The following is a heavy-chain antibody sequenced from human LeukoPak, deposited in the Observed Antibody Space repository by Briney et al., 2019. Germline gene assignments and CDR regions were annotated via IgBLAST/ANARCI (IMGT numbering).Heavy chain of an antibody. Sequence: PSETLSLTCTVSGGSISSSSYYWGWLRQPPGTGLEWIGSIYYSGSTHYNPSLKSRVTISVDTSKNQFSLKLSSVTAADTAVYYCARRKRAAANFDYWGQGTLVTVSS. V-gene: IGHV4-39*01. CDR1: GGSISSSSYY. CDR3: ARRKRAAANFDY. D-gene: IGHD6-13*01. J-gene: IGHJ4*02. CDR2: IYYSGST.